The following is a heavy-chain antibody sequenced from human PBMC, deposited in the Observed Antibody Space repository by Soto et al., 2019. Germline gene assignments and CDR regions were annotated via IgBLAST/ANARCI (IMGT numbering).Heavy chain of an antibody. D-gene: IGHD3-3*02. V-gene: IGHV4-4*02. Sequence: QVKLQESGPGLVKPSGTLSLTCAVSGDYINSSHWWNWVRQPPGKGLEWIGQISHSGSTNYNPSLASRVNISVDKSKNRFSLKLTAVTAADTAVYYCASRHFWSGPWTDRRIDYWGQGTLVTVSS. CDR1: GDYINSSHW. J-gene: IGHJ4*02. CDR2: ISHSGST. CDR3: ASRHFWSGPWTDRRIDY.